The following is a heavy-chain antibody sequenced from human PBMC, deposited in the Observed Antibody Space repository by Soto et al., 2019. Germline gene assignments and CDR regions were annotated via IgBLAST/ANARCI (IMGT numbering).Heavy chain of an antibody. J-gene: IGHJ5*02. CDR3: ARDFWDYDSSGYPQGNWFDP. V-gene: IGHV6-1*01. CDR2: TYYRSKWYN. CDR1: GDSVSSSSVT. Sequence: SQTLSLTCAISGDSVSSSSVTWNWIRQSPSRGLEWLGRTYYRSKWYNDYAESVKSRITINPDTSKNQFSLKLSSVTAADTAVYYCARDFWDYDSSGYPQGNWFDPWGQGTLVTVSS. D-gene: IGHD3-22*01.